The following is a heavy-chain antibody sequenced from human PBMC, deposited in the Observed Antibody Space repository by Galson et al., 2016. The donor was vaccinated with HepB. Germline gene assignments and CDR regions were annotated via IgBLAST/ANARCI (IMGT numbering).Heavy chain of an antibody. J-gene: IGHJ3*02. CDR2: ISFYGGSNT. CDR1: GFTFSDYY. Sequence: SLRLSCAASGFTFSDYYMSWIRQAPGKGLEWVSFISFYGGSNTNYADSVKGRFTISRDNAKNSLFLRMNSLTAEDTAVYYCARLILTDGRHAFDIWGQGTKVTVSS. D-gene: IGHD3-9*01. V-gene: IGHV3-11*06. CDR3: ARLILTDGRHAFDI.